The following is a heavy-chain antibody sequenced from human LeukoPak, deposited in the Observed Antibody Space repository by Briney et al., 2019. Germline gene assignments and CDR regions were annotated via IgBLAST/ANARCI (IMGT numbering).Heavy chain of an antibody. CDR1: GFTFSDYG. Sequence: PGGSLRLSCAASGFTFSDYGMHWVRQAPGKGLEWVAFIRFDGSKKFYTDSVKGRFTISRDNSKNMLYLQMNSLRAEDTAVYYCARDTPAGDFEYWGQGTLVTVSS. V-gene: IGHV3-30*02. D-gene: IGHD6-19*01. CDR3: ARDTPAGDFEY. J-gene: IGHJ4*02. CDR2: IRFDGSKK.